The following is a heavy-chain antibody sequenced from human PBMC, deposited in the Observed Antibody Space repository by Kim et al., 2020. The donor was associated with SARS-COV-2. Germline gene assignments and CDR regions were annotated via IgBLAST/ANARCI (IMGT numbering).Heavy chain of an antibody. J-gene: IGHJ4*02. V-gene: IGHV4-59*01. Sequence: GSTNYNPSLKSRVTISVDTSKNQFSLKLSSVTAADTAVYYCAQGEYYFDYWGQGTLVTVSS. CDR3: AQGEYYFDY. CDR2: GST. D-gene: IGHD3-10*01.